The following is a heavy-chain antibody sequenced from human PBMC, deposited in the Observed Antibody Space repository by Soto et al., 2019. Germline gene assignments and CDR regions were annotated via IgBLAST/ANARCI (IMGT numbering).Heavy chain of an antibody. CDR1: GYTFTGYY. J-gene: IGHJ4*02. V-gene: IGHV1-2*02. CDR3: ARGRRGNYYSSGY. Sequence: ASVKVSSKAPGYTFTGYYMHWVRQAPGHGLEWMGSVNPNIANTVYAQKFEGMVTMTRVTSISTVYMELSGLTSDDTAVYYCARGRRGNYYSSGYWGQGALVTVSS. CDR2: VNPNIANT. D-gene: IGHD1-26*01.